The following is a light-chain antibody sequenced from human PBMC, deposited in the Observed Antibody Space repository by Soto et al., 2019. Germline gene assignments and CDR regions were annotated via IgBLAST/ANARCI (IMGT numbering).Light chain of an antibody. CDR1: QSISNR. CDR3: QQYDTYPRT. CDR2: KAS. V-gene: IGKV1-5*03. Sequence: DIQTTQSPSTLSASVGDRVTITCRASQSISNRLAWYQQKPGKAPKLLIFKASTLESAVPSRFSGSGSGTEFTLNISSLQPDDFATYHCQQYDTYPRTFGQGTKVDIK. J-gene: IGKJ1*01.